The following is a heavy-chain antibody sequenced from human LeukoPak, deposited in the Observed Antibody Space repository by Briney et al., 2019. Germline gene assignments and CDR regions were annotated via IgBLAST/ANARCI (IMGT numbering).Heavy chain of an antibody. CDR3: ARSPWDAFDI. J-gene: IGHJ3*02. CDR1: GFTFSSYS. Sequence: KAGGSLRLSCAASGFTFSSYSMNWVRQAPGKGLEWVSSISSSSSYIYYADSVKGRFTISRDNAKNSLYLQMNSLRAEDTAVYYCARSPWDAFDIWGQGTMVTVSS. CDR2: ISSSSSYI. V-gene: IGHV3-21*01.